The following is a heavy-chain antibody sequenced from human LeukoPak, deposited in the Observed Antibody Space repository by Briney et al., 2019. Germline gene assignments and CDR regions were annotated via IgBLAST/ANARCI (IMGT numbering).Heavy chain of an antibody. Sequence: SVKVTCKASGFTFTSSAMQWVRQARGQRLEWIGWIVVGSGNTNYAQKFQERVTITRDMSTSTAYMELSSLRFEDTAVYYCASGNEVTLEGFALWGQGTMVTVSS. J-gene: IGHJ3*01. CDR3: ASGNEVTLEGFAL. V-gene: IGHV1-58*02. D-gene: IGHD2-8*01. CDR2: IVVGSGNT. CDR1: GFTFTSSA.